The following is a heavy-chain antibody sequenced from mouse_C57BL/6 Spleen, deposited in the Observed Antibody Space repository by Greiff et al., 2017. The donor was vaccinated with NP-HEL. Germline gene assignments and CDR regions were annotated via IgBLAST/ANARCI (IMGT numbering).Heavy chain of an antibody. Sequence: LKQSGASVKLSCKATGYTFTGYWIELVKQRPGHGLEWIGEILPGSGSTNYNEKFKGKATFTADTSSNTAYMQLSSLTTEDSAIYYCARWDDVLGDDYWGQGTTLTVSS. CDR2: ILPGSGST. D-gene: IGHD2-3*01. CDR1: GYTFTGYW. V-gene: IGHV1-9*01. J-gene: IGHJ2*01. CDR3: ARWDDVLGDDY.